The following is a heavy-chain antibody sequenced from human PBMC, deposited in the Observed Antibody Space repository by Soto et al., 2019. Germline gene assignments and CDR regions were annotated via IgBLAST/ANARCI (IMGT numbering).Heavy chain of an antibody. J-gene: IGHJ4*02. D-gene: IGHD2-15*01. CDR1: GGSISSSSYY. V-gene: IGHV4-39*02. CDR2: IYYSGNT. CDR3: AREGGRYCTGGSCQVDY. Sequence: QLQLQESGPGLVKPSETLSLTCTVSGGSISSSSYYWGWIRQPPGKGLEWIGSIYYSGNTYYTPSLKGGVTSSVDTSKNQFSLKMSSVTAADTAVYYCAREGGRYCTGGSCQVDYWGQGTLVTVSS.